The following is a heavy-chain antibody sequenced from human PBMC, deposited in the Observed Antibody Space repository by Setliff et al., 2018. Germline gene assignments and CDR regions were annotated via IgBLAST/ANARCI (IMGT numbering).Heavy chain of an antibody. CDR1: GGSISTNTYF. J-gene: IGHJ6*03. CDR2: TYYSGDA. D-gene: IGHD3-10*01. V-gene: IGHV4-39*01. CDR3: ARHVGSRSRGYNYYYYYMDV. Sequence: ETLSLTCTVSGGSISTNTYFWGWIRQSPGKGLEWIGNTYYSGDAYYNPSLKSRVTISVDTSRNQFSLKLSSVTAADTAVYYCARHVGSRSRGYNYYYYYMDVWGKGTTVTVSS.